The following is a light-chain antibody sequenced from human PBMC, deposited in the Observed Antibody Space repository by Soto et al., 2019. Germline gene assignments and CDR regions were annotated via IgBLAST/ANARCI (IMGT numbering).Light chain of an antibody. J-gene: IGKJ1*01. CDR3: QQYGSSPWT. V-gene: IGKV3-20*01. Sequence: EIVLTQSPDTLSLSPGERATLSCRASQSVTTSLAWYQQKTGQPPRLLIYGASSRVTVIPDRFSGSGSGTDFTLTITRLEPEDFAVYYCQQYGSSPWTFGQGTKVDIK. CDR1: QSVTTS. CDR2: GAS.